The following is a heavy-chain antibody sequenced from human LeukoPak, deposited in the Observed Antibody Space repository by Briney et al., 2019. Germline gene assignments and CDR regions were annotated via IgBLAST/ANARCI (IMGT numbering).Heavy chain of an antibody. V-gene: IGHV3-30-3*01. CDR2: ISYDGSNK. CDR1: GFTFSSYA. J-gene: IGHJ4*02. CDR3: ARDAFDY. Sequence: PGRSLRLSCAASGFTFSSYAMHWVRQAPGKGLEWVAVISYDGSNKYYADSVKGRFTISRDNSKNTLYLQMNSLRGEDTAVYYCARDAFDYWGQGTLVTVSS.